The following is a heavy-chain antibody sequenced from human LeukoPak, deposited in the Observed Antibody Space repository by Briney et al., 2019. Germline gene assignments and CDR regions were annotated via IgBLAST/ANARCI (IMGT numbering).Heavy chain of an antibody. Sequence: GESLQISCKGSGYNFTNYWIGWVRQMPGKGLEWMGIIYPGDSDTRYSPSFQGQVTISADKSISTAYLQLSSLKASDTAMYYCARREDNGGLDYWGQGTLVTVSS. D-gene: IGHD2-15*01. CDR1: GYNFTNYW. V-gene: IGHV5-51*01. CDR3: ARREDNGGLDY. J-gene: IGHJ4*02. CDR2: IYPGDSDT.